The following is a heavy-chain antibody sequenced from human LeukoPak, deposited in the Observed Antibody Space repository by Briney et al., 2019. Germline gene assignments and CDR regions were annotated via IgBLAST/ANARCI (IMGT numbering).Heavy chain of an antibody. J-gene: IGHJ4*02. CDR3: ARLLYNWDDPRLDY. CDR2: IKQDGSEK. CDR1: GFTFSNYW. V-gene: IGHV3-7*01. D-gene: IGHD1-20*01. Sequence: HPGGSLRLSCAASGFTFSNYWMTWVRQAPGKGLEWVANIKQDGSEKYCVDSVKGRFTISRDNAKNSVYLQMNSLRAEDTAVYYCARLLYNWDDPRLDYWGQGTLVTVSS.